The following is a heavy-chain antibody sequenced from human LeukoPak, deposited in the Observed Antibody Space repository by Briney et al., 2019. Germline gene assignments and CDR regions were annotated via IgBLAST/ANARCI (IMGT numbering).Heavy chain of an antibody. D-gene: IGHD1-26*01. CDR1: GFTFSTYD. J-gene: IGHJ6*02. Sequence: GGSLRLSCTASGFTFSTYDMIWVRQAPGKVLEWVSFISSRSSTLYYADSVKGRFTISRDNAKNSLYLQMNSLTDEDTAVYYCARERLWERQFSQRYYYYYGMDVWGQGTTVTVSS. CDR2: ISSRSSTL. CDR3: ARERLWERQFSQRYYYYYGMDV. V-gene: IGHV3-48*02.